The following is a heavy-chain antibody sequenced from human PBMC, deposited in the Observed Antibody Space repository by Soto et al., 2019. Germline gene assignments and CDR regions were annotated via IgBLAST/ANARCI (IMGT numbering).Heavy chain of an antibody. D-gene: IGHD6-19*01. Sequence: QPGGSLRLSCAASGFTFSSYWMHWVRQAPGKGLVWVSRINSDGSSTSYADSVKGRFTISRDNAKNTLYLQMNSLRAEDTAVYYCASYSSGWYSRVYWGQGTLVTVSS. V-gene: IGHV3-74*01. CDR3: ASYSSGWYSRVY. J-gene: IGHJ4*02. CDR2: INSDGSST. CDR1: GFTFSSYW.